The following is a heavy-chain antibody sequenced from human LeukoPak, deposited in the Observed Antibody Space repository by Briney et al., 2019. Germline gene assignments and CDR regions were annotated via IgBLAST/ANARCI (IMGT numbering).Heavy chain of an antibody. V-gene: IGHV1-2*02. CDR2: INPKRGGT. J-gene: IGHJ6*03. CDR3: ARGSHVLRFLEWGRRGRYMDV. Sequence: ASVKVSCKASGYTFTDYYLHWVRQAPGQGLEWMGWINPKRGGTKFAQKFQGRVTMTRDTSISTAYMELSRLRSDDTAVYYCARGSHVLRFLEWGRRGRYMDVWGKGTTVTVSS. D-gene: IGHD3-3*01. CDR1: GYTFTDYY.